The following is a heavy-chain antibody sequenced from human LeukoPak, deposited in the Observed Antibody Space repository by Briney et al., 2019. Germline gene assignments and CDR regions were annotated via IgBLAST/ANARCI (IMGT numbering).Heavy chain of an antibody. D-gene: IGHD3-3*01. J-gene: IGHJ4*02. Sequence: PGGSLRLSCAASGFTFSSYSMNWVRQAPGKGLEWVSYISSSSSTIYYADSVKGRFTISRDNAKNSLHLQMNSLRAEDTAVYYCARDRAIFGVVSYYFDYWGQGTLVTVSS. V-gene: IGHV3-48*01. CDR1: GFTFSSYS. CDR3: ARDRAIFGVVSYYFDY. CDR2: ISSSSSTI.